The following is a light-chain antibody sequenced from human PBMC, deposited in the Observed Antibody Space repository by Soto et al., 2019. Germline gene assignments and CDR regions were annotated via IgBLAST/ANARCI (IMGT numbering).Light chain of an antibody. CDR3: QQRSNWPRVT. J-gene: IGKJ3*01. CDR2: DAS. CDR1: QSVSSY. V-gene: IGKV3-11*01. Sequence: EIVLTQSPATLSLSPGERATLSCRASQSVSSYLAWHQQKPGQAPRLLIYDASNRATGIPARFSGSGSGTDCTLTISSLEPEDFAVYYCQQRSNWPRVTFGPGTKVDIK.